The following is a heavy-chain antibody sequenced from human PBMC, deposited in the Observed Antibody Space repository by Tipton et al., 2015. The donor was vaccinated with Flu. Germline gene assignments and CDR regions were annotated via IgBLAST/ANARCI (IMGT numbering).Heavy chain of an antibody. D-gene: IGHD6-13*01. CDR3: ARDLGSSGSFDY. CDR1: GGAISSSSHY. J-gene: IGHJ4*02. V-gene: IGHV4-39*07. Sequence: TLSLTCSVSGGAISSSSHYWGWIRQPPGKGLEWIGSIDRSGITYYNPSLKSRVTISVDTSKNQFSLKLSSVTAADTAVYYCARDLGSSGSFDYWGQGTLVTVSS. CDR2: IDRSGIT.